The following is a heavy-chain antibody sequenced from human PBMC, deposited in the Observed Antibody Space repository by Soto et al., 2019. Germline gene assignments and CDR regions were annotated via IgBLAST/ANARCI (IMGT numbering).Heavy chain of an antibody. D-gene: IGHD2-21*02. J-gene: IGHJ4*02. CDR2: INHSGST. Sequence: WETLSLTCAVYGGSFSGYYWSWIRQPPGKGLEWIGEINHSGSTNYNPSLKSRVTISVDTSKNQFYLKMRSVTAADTAVYYCARGARYCGGDCYLYDYWGQGTMVTVST. V-gene: IGHV4-34*01. CDR3: ARGARYCGGDCYLYDY. CDR1: GGSFSGYY.